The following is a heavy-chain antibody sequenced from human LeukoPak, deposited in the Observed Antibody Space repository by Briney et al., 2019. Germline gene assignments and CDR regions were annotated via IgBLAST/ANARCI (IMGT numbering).Heavy chain of an antibody. CDR3: GGYCSSTSCPN. D-gene: IGHD2-2*01. CDR1: GFTFSSYW. V-gene: IGHV3-74*01. CDR2: IKSDGSIT. J-gene: IGHJ4*02. Sequence: GGSLRLSCAASGFTFSSYWMHWVRQAPRKGLVWVSRIKSDGSITNYADSVKGRFTISRDNAKNTLYLQMNSLTVEDTAVYYCGGYCSSTSCPNWGQGTLVAVSS.